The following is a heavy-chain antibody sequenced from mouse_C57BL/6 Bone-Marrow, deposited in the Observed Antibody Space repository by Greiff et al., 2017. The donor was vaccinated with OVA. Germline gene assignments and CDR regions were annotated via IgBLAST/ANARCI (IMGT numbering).Heavy chain of an antibody. J-gene: IGHJ1*03. V-gene: IGHV3-4*01. CDR3: ARDNYYGSNWYFDV. CDR1: GYSITNGNHW. CDR2: ISSSGST. D-gene: IGHD1-1*01. Sequence: ESGPALVKPSQTVSLTCTVTGYSITNGNHWWNWIRQVSGSKLEWIGYISSSGSTDSNPSLKSRISITRDTSKNQLFLQLNSVTSEDIATYYSARDNYYGSNWYFDVWGTGTTVTVSS.